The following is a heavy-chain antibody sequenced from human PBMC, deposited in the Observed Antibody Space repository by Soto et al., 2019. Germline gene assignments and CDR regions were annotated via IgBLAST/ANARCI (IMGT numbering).Heavy chain of an antibody. CDR3: ARVYGSGKNYYYGMDV. Sequence: QVQLVQSGAEVKKPGASVKVSCKASGYTFTSYYMHWVRQAPGQGLEWMGIINPSGGSTSYAQKFQGRVTMNRATSTSTVYMELSSLRSEDTAVYYCARVYGSGKNYYYGMDVWGQGTTVTVSS. CDR2: INPSGGST. V-gene: IGHV1-46*01. D-gene: IGHD3-10*01. J-gene: IGHJ6*02. CDR1: GYTFTSYY.